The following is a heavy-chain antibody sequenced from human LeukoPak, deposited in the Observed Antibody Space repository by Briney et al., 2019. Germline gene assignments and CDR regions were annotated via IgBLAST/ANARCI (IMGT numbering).Heavy chain of an antibody. CDR1: GYTFTSYY. D-gene: IGHD3-9*01. Sequence: ASVKVSCKASGYTFTSYYMHWVRQAPGQGLEWMGRINPNSGGTNYAQKFQGRVTMTRDTSISTAYMELTRLRSDDTAVYYCARGFRTLLTTYYFDYWAQGTLVTVSS. J-gene: IGHJ4*02. CDR2: INPNSGGT. CDR3: ARGFRTLLTTYYFDY. V-gene: IGHV1-2*06.